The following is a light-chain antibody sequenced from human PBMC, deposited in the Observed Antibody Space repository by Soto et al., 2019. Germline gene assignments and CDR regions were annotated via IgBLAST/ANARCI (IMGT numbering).Light chain of an antibody. CDR1: SSDLGSYDL. Sequence: QSVLTQPVSVSGSPGQSITISCTGTSSDLGSYDLVSWYQQHPGKAPKLVVYEVTKRPSGVSNRFSGSKSGNTASLTISGLQAEDEADYSCSSYAGSGTFYDFGSGTKVTVL. CDR2: EVT. J-gene: IGLJ1*01. CDR3: SSYAGSGTFYD. V-gene: IGLV2-23*02.